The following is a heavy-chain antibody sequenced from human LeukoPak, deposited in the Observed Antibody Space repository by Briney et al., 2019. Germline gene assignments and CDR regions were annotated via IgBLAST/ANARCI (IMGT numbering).Heavy chain of an antibody. Sequence: PGVCLRLSCAASGFTVSSIYMSWVRQAPGKGLEWVTVIYSGGSTYYADSVKGRCTISRDNSKNTLYLQMNSLRAEDTAVYYCARDLPLMVRGVIITYYYGMDVWGQGTTVTVSS. J-gene: IGHJ6*02. D-gene: IGHD3-10*01. CDR1: GFTVSSIY. CDR2: IYSGGST. V-gene: IGHV3-66*01. CDR3: ARDLPLMVRGVIITYYYGMDV.